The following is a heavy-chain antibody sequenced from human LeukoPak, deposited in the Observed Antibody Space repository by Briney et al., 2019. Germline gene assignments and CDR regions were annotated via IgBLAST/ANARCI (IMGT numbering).Heavy chain of an antibody. Sequence: PGGSLRLSCAASGFTFSSYAMHWVRQAPGKGLEWVAVISYDGSNKYYADSVKGRFTISRDNSKNTLYLQMNSLRAEDTAVYYCARYGGNRPLYYYYYGMDAWGQGTTVTVSS. J-gene: IGHJ6*02. CDR1: GFTFSSYA. V-gene: IGHV3-30*04. CDR3: ARYGGNRPLYYYYYGMDA. CDR2: ISYDGSNK. D-gene: IGHD4-23*01.